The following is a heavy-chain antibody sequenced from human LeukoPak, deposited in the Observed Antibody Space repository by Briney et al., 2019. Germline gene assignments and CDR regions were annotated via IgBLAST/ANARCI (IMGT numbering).Heavy chain of an antibody. Sequence: ASVKVSCKASGGTFISYAISWVRQAPGQGLEWMGGIIPIFGTANYAQKFQGRVTITADESTSTAYMELSSLRSEDTAVYYCAKASGVVVSYGMDVWGKGTTVTVSS. J-gene: IGHJ6*04. CDR1: GGTFISYA. V-gene: IGHV1-69*13. CDR2: IIPIFGTA. CDR3: AKASGVVVSYGMDV. D-gene: IGHD2-15*01.